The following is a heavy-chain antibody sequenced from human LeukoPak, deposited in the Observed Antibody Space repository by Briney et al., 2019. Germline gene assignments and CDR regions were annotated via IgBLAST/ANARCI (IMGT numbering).Heavy chain of an antibody. CDR2: IDYSVST. D-gene: IGHD3-22*01. J-gene: IGHJ3*02. CDR1: GGSFSSYY. Sequence: SETLSITCTVSGGSFSSYYWSWIRHPPGKGLEWIGYIDYSVSTSYNPSLKSQVSISVDTSKNQFSLKLNSLTAADTAAYYCARGRYYYDDSGAFDIWGQGTMVTVSS. V-gene: IGHV4-59*08. CDR3: ARGRYYYDDSGAFDI.